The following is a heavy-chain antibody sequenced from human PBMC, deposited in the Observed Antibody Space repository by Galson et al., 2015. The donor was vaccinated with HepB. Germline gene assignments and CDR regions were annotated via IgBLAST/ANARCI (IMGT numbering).Heavy chain of an antibody. J-gene: IGHJ4*02. D-gene: IGHD3-16*01. V-gene: IGHV3-23*01. Sequence: SLRLSCAASGFTFSSYAMSWVRQAPGKGLEWVSAISGSGGSTYYADSVKGRFTISRDNSKNTLYLQMNSLRAEDTAVYYCAKDLYRAYDYVWGSYRLTFDYWGQGTLVTVSS. CDR3: AKDLYRAYDYVWGSYRLTFDY. CDR2: ISGSGGST. CDR1: GFTFSSYA.